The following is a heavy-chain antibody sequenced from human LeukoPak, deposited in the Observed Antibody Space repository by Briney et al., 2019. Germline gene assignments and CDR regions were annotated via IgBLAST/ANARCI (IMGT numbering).Heavy chain of an antibody. V-gene: IGHV3-23*01. J-gene: IGHJ1*01. CDR3: ARDPNGNYVGAFDFQR. CDR1: GFTFSNYA. Sequence: GGSLRLSCAASGFTFSNYAMSWVRQAPGKGLEWVSAISNSGGSTTYADSVKGRFAISRDNYKNTLYLQMSSLRAEDTAVYYCARDPNGNYVGAFDFQRWGQGTLVTVSS. CDR2: ISNSGGST. D-gene: IGHD4-17*01.